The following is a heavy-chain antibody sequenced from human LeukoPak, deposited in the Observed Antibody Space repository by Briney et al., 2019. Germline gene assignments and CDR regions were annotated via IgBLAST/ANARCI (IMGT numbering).Heavy chain of an antibody. Sequence: PGGSLRLFCAASGFTFSSYAMSWVRQAPGKGLEWVSAISGSGGSTYYADSVKGRFTISRDNSKNTLYLQMNSLRAEDTAVYYCAKVLRSGAAAGTYYYYYGMDVWGQGTTVTVSS. V-gene: IGHV3-23*01. CDR3: AKVLRSGAAAGTYYYYYGMDV. CDR2: ISGSGGST. D-gene: IGHD6-13*01. J-gene: IGHJ6*02. CDR1: GFTFSSYA.